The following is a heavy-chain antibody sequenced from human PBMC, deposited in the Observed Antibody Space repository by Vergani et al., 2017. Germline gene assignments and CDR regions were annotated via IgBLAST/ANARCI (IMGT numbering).Heavy chain of an antibody. Sequence: QVQLVQSGAEVKKPGASVKVSCKASGNTFTSYDINWVRQATGQGLEWMGWMNPNSGNTGYAQKFQGRVTMTRNTSISTAYMELSSLRSEDTAVYYCARGQGVAARPFYYYMDVWGKGTTVTVSS. D-gene: IGHD6-6*01. V-gene: IGHV1-8*01. CDR1: GNTFTSYD. J-gene: IGHJ6*03. CDR3: ARGQGVAARPFYYYMDV. CDR2: MNPNSGNT.